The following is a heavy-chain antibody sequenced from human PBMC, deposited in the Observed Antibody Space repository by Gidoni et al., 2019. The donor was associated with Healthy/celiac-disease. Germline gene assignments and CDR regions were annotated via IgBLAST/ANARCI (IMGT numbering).Heavy chain of an antibody. D-gene: IGHD3-3*01. CDR2: ISGSGGST. V-gene: IGHV3-23*01. CDR3: AKSLSYDFWSGYSNFDY. CDR1: GFTFSSYA. J-gene: IGHJ4*02. Sequence: VQLLESGGGLVQPGGSLRLSCAASGFTFSSYAMSWVRQAPGKGLEWVSAISGSGGSTYYADSVKGRFTISRDNSKNTLYLQMNSLRAEDTAVYYCAKSLSYDFWSGYSNFDYWGQGTLVTVSS.